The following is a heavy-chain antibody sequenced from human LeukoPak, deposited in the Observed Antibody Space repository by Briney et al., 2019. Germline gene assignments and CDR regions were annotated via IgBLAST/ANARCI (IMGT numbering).Heavy chain of an antibody. CDR3: ARAHRYCSGGSCSKPPGY. J-gene: IGHJ4*02. CDR1: GGSFSRYY. CDR2: INHSGST. Sequence: SETLSLTCAVYGGSFSRYYWSWIRRPPGKGLEWIGEINHSGSTNYNPSLKSRVTISVDTSKNQFSLKLSSVTAADTAVYYCARAHRYCSGGSCSKPPGYWGQGTLVTVSS. D-gene: IGHD2-15*01. V-gene: IGHV4-34*01.